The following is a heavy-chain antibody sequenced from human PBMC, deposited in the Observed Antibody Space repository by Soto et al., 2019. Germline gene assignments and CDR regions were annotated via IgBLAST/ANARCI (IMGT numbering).Heavy chain of an antibody. J-gene: IGHJ5*02. CDR1: GYTFTSYY. D-gene: IGHD3-3*01. CDR2: INPSGGST. CDR3: ARDQGSIFGSRWFDP. Sequence: ASVKVSCKSSGYTFTSYYMHWVRQAPGQGLEWMGIINPSGGSTSYAQKFQGRVTMTRDTSTSTVYMELSSLRSEDTAVYYCARDQGSIFGSRWFDPWGPGTLVTVSS. V-gene: IGHV1-46*01.